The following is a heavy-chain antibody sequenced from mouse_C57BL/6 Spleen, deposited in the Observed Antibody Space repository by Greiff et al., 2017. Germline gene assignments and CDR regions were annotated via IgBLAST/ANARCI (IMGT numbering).Heavy chain of an antibody. D-gene: IGHD1-1*01. CDR3: ARQRDYGSSYGDWYFDV. V-gene: IGHV5-6*01. CDR2: ISSGGSYT. CDR1: GFTFSSYG. Sequence: DVQLVESGGDLVKPGGSLKLSCAASGFTFSSYGMSWVRQTPDKRLEWVATISSGGSYTYYPDSVKGRFTISRDNAKNTLYLQMSSLKSEDTAMYYCARQRDYGSSYGDWYFDVWGTGTTVTVSS. J-gene: IGHJ1*03.